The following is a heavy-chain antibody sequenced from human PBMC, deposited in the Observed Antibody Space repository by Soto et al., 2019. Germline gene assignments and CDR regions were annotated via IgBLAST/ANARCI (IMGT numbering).Heavy chain of an antibody. V-gene: IGHV1-18*01. CDR2: ISGYNGNT. CDR1: GYSFTTYG. Sequence: QVQLVQSRGEVKKPGASVKVSCKTSGYSFTTYGIRWVRQAPGQGLEWMGWISGYNGNTNYAQKLQGRVTMTTDTSTSTAYMELRSLRSDDTAVYYCAREGPAPYYYYGMDVWGQGSTVTVCS. J-gene: IGHJ6*02. CDR3: AREGPAPYYYYGMDV.